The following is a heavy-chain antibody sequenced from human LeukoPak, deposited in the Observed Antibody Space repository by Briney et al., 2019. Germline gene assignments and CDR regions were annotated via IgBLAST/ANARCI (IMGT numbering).Heavy chain of an antibody. D-gene: IGHD3-10*01. CDR2: ISGSGGST. CDR3: AKRSRATGSPHFDY. V-gene: IGHV3-23*01. CDR1: GFTFSSYA. J-gene: IGHJ4*02. Sequence: GGSLRLSCAASGFTFSSYATSWVRQAPGKGLEWVSAISGSGGSTYYADSVKGRFTISRDNSKNTLYLQMNSLRAEDTAVYYCAKRSRATGSPHFDYWGQGTLVTVSS.